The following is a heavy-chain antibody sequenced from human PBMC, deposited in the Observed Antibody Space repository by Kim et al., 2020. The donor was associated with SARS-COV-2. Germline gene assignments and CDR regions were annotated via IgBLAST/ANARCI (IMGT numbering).Heavy chain of an antibody. Sequence: ASVKVSCKASGYTFNNFAINWVRQAPGQGLEWMGWINADTGSATYAQGFTGRFVFSLDTSVSTAYLQISSLEAEDTALYYCARVFWGGYRYFDFWGQGTL. CDR1: GYTFNNFA. J-gene: IGHJ4*02. CDR2: INADTGSA. CDR3: ARVFWGGYRYFDF. D-gene: IGHD3-16*02. V-gene: IGHV7-4-1*02.